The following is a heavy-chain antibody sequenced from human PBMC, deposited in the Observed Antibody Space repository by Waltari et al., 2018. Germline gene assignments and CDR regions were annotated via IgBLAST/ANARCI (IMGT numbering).Heavy chain of an antibody. V-gene: IGHV3-33*06. D-gene: IGHD2-8*02. CDR2: IWYDGSYK. CDR3: AKDGSASRLVRYYLDS. J-gene: IGHJ4*02. CDR1: GFTFSRYA. Sequence: QVQLVESGGGVVQPGRSLRLSCAASGFTFSRYAMHWVSQAPGDWLAWVAVIWYDGSYKFHADSVKGRFSISRDNPKNTLHLQMDSLRAEDSAIYYCAKDGSASRLVRYYLDSWGPGTLVTVSS.